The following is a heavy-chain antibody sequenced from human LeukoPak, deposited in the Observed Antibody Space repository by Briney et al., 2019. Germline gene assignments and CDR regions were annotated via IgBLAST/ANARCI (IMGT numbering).Heavy chain of an antibody. Sequence: SETLSLTCTVSGGSISSGSYYWSWIRQPAGKGLEWIGRISSSGSTNYHPSLKSRVTISVDTSKNQFSLKLSSLTAADTAVYFCARGPYSYDSSGAFDIWGQGTMVTVSS. CDR1: GGSISSGSYY. V-gene: IGHV4-61*02. D-gene: IGHD3-22*01. CDR3: ARGPYSYDSSGAFDI. J-gene: IGHJ3*02. CDR2: ISSSGST.